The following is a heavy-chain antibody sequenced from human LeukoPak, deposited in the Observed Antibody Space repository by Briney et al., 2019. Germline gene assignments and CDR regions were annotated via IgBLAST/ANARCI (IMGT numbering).Heavy chain of an antibody. CDR3: AKDLERYCSGGSCYSLDY. CDR2: IRYDGSNK. Sequence: HPGGSLRLSCAASGFTFSSYGMHWVRQAPGKVLEWVAFIRYDGSNKYYADSVKGRFTISRDNSKNTLYLQMNSLRAEDTAVYYCAKDLERYCSGGSCYSLDYWGRGTLVTVSS. D-gene: IGHD2-15*01. CDR1: GFTFSSYG. J-gene: IGHJ4*02. V-gene: IGHV3-30*02.